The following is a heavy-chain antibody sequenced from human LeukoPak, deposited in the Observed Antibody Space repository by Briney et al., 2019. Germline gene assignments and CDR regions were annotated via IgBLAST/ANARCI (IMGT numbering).Heavy chain of an antibody. J-gene: IGHJ6*02. V-gene: IGHV6-1*01. Sequence: SQTLSLTCAISGDSVSSNSAAWNWIRQSPSRGLEWLGRTYYGSKWYNDYAVSVKSRITINPDTSKNQFSLQLNSVTPEDTAVYYCASGRAVAGMGDYYYYYGMDVWGQGTTVTVSS. D-gene: IGHD6-19*01. CDR1: GDSVSSNSAA. CDR2: TYYGSKWYN. CDR3: ASGRAVAGMGDYYYYYGMDV.